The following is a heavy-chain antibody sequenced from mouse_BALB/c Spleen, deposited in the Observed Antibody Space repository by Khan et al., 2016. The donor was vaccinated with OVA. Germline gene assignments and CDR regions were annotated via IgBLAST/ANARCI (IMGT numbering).Heavy chain of an antibody. CDR2: IWGGGGT. V-gene: IGHV2-6-4*01. D-gene: IGHD2-14*01. J-gene: IGHJ2*01. CDR1: GFSLSRYN. Sequence: QVQLKESGPGLVAPSQSLSITCTVSGFSLSRYNIHWVRQPPGKGLEWLGMIWGGGGTDYYSTLKSRLNISKDNSKSQVFLKMNSLQTDDTSMYYCSRAYYRYDGDYAMDYWGQGTTLTVSS. CDR3: SRAYYRYDGDYAMDY.